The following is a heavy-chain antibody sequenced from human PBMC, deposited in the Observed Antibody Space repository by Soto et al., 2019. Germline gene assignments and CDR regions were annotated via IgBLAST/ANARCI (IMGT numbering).Heavy chain of an antibody. CDR3: ARARSDAFDI. Sequence: QVQLQESGPGLVKPSQTLSLTCTVSGGSISSGAYYWSWIRQPPGTGLEWIGYSYYSGSTSYNPALKSRVTISVDTSKNQFSLKLSSVTAADTAGYYCARARSDAFDIWGQGTMVTVSS. J-gene: IGHJ3*02. CDR2: SYYSGST. CDR1: GGSISSGAYY. V-gene: IGHV4-30-4*01.